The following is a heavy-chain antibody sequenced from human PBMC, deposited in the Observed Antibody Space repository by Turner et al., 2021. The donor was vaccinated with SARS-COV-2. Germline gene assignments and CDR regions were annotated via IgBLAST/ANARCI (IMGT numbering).Heavy chain of an antibody. V-gene: IGHV1-8*01. J-gene: IGHJ4*02. CDR1: GYTFTSYD. CDR2: MNPNSGNT. CDR3: ARTFTAMVRVDY. D-gene: IGHD5-18*01. Sequence: QLQLVQSWAEVKKPAASVKVACKASGYTFTSYDINWVRQATGQGLELMGWMNPNSGNTGYAQKFQGRVTMTRNNSISTAYMELSSLISEDTAVYYCARTFTAMVRVDYWGQGTLVTVSS.